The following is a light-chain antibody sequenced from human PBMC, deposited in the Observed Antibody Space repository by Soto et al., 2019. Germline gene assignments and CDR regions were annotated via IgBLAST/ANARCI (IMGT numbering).Light chain of an antibody. J-gene: IGLJ1*01. V-gene: IGLV1-44*01. Sequence: QSVLTRPPSAPGTPGQGVTISCSGSNSNIGRNTVNWYQQLPGTAPKLLIYRNNQRPSGVSDRFSGSKSGTSASLAISGLQSDDESDYYCASWDDGLTGYVFGTGTKVTVL. CDR1: NSNIGRNT. CDR2: RNN. CDR3: ASWDDGLTGYV.